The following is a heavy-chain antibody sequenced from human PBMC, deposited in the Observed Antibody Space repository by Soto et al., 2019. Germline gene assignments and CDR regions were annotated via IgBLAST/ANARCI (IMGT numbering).Heavy chain of an antibody. D-gene: IGHD3-10*01. J-gene: IGHJ4*02. CDR3: ARVLLWFGATDY. CDR1: GVSFNGYF. V-gene: IGHV4-34*01. CDR2: INRGGGS. Sequence: PSETLSLTCAVSGVSFNGYFWSWIRQSPGKGLEWIGEINRGGGSNYNPSLKSRVTISLDTSKDQFSLKLKSVTAADTAVYFCARVLLWFGATDYWGQGAPVTVSS.